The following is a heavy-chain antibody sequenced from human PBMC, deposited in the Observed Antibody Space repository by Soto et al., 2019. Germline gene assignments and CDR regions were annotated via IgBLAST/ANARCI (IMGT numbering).Heavy chain of an antibody. V-gene: IGHV1-69*12. CDR3: SRQETRSNYYDGMEV. D-gene: IGHD3-10*01. CDR1: GGAFSTYA. Sequence: QVQLVQSGAEVTKPGSSVKVSCKASGGAFSTYAISGVRQAPGQGLEWMGGNIPVFGPANYAQKFEGRVTTTADESTTTANLGLSRLRSEDTGVNYCSRQETRSNYYDGMEVWGQGTTVTVSS. CDR2: NIPVFGPA. J-gene: IGHJ6*02.